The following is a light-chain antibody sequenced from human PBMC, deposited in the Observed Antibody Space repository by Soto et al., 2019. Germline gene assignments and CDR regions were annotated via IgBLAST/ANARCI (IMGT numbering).Light chain of an antibody. CDR3: QNYNSGPFT. V-gene: IGKV1-39*01. CDR2: AAS. J-gene: IGKJ1*01. CDR1: QSISSY. Sequence: PISLPPYSQSPSVADRVTITCRASQSISSYLNWYQQKPGKAPRLVIYAASSWQSGVPARFSGSGSGTDFTLTISSLQSEDVATYYCQNYNSGPFTFGQGTQVDIK.